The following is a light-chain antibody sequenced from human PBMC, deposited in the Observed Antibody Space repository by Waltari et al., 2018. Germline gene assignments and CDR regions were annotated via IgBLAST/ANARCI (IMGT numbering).Light chain of an antibody. V-gene: IGLV2-14*01. CDR1: SSDVGGYNY. CDR3: SSYTSISTLV. CDR2: DVS. J-gene: IGLJ3*02. Sequence: QSALTQPASVSGSPGQSITISCTGTSSDVGGYNYVSWFQQHPGRAPKLMIYDVSKRPSGVSNRFSGSKSCNAATLTISGLQAEDEADYYCSSYTSISTLVFGVGTKVTVL.